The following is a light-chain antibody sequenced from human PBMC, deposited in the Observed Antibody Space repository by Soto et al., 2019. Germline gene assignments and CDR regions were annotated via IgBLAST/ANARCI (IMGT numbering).Light chain of an antibody. V-gene: IGKV3-20*01. CDR1: QSVSSTY. Sequence: EIVLTQSPGTLSSSPGERATLSCRASQSVSSTYLAWYQQKPGQAPRLPISAASNRATGIPDRFSGSGSGTDFALTISRLEPEDFAVYYCQQYGSSSWTFGQGTRVEI. J-gene: IGKJ1*01. CDR3: QQYGSSSWT. CDR2: AAS.